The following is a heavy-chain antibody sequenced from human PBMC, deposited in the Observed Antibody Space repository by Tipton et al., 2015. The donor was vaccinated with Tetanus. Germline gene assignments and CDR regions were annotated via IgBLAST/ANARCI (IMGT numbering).Heavy chain of an antibody. D-gene: IGHD1-7*01. V-gene: IGHV4-30-2*01. CDR1: GGSLGSDGYS. Sequence: TLSLTCDVSGGSLGSDGYSWGWIRQPPGKGLEYIGYIYHSGTASYNPSLKSRVTLSVDRSKNQFSLRLTSVTAADTAVYYCARDRITGPTGRYYAMDVWGQGTTVTVSS. CDR2: IYHSGTA. J-gene: IGHJ6*01. CDR3: ARDRITGPTGRYYAMDV.